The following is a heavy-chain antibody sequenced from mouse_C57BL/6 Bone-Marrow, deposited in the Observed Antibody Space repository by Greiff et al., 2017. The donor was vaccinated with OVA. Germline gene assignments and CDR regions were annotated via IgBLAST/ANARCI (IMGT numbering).Heavy chain of an antibody. Sequence: QVQLQQSGAELARPGASVKMSCKASGYTFTSYTMHWVKQRPGQGLEWIGYINPSSGYTKYNQKFKDKATLTADKSSSTAYMQLSSLTSEDSAVYYGARRGGTSNWYFDVWGTGTTVTVAS. CDR3: ARRGGTSNWYFDV. D-gene: IGHD3-3*01. CDR1: GYTFTSYT. V-gene: IGHV1-4*01. CDR2: INPSSGYT. J-gene: IGHJ1*03.